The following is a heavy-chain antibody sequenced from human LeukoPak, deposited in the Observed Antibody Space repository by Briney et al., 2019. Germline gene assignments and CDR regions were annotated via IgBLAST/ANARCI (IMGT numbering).Heavy chain of an antibody. CDR3: AKEHDLWHEQGNWFDT. V-gene: IGHV3-53*01. Sequence: PGGSLRLSCAASGFTVSSNYMSWVRQAPGKGLEWVSAINDDTPYYTDSVKGRFTVSRDNSKDTLYLHLNSLRAEDTAIYYCAKEHDLWHEQGNWFDTWGQGVLVTVSS. J-gene: IGHJ5*02. D-gene: IGHD3-3*01. CDR1: GFTVSSNY. CDR2: INDDTP.